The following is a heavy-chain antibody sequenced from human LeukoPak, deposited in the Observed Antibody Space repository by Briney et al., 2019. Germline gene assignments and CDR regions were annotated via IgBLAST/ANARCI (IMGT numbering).Heavy chain of an antibody. CDR3: AKDHTYYYDSSGYP. CDR2: ISGSGGST. CDR1: GGSISSYY. V-gene: IGHV3-23*01. D-gene: IGHD3-22*01. J-gene: IGHJ5*02. Sequence: ETLSLTCTVSGGSISSYYWSWVRQAPGKGLEWVSAISGSGGSTYYADSVKGRFTISRDNSKNTLYLQTNSLRAEDTAVYYCAKDHTYYYDSSGYPWGQGTLVTVSS.